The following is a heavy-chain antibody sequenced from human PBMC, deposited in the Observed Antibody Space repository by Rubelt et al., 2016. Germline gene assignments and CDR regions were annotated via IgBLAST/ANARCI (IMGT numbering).Heavy chain of an antibody. Sequence: EWIGYIYYSGSTYYNPSLKSRVTISVDTSKNQFSLKLSSVTAADTAVYYCARRVNIPAHRTRYDYWGQGTLVTVSS. D-gene: IGHD2/OR15-2a*01. J-gene: IGHJ4*02. V-gene: IGHV4-39*01. CDR3: ARRVNIPAHRTRYDY. CDR2: IYYSGST.